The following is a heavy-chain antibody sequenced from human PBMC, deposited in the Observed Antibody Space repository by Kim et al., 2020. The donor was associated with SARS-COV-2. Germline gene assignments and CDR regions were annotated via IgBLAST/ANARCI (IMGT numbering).Heavy chain of an antibody. Sequence: SPAFQGQVTISADKSISTAYLQWSSLKASDTAMYYCARTNWNDGPAFFDIWGQGTMVTVSS. V-gene: IGHV5-51*01. D-gene: IGHD1-1*01. J-gene: IGHJ3*02. CDR3: ARTNWNDGPAFFDI.